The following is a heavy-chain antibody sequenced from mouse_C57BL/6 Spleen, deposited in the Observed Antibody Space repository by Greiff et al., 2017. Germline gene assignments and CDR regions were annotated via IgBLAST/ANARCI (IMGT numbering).Heavy chain of an antibody. J-gene: IGHJ2*01. D-gene: IGHD1-1*01. V-gene: IGHV1-82*01. CDR3: ARSWDFYYGSSYGFDY. Sequence: QVQLQQSGPELVKPGASVKISCKASGYAFSSSWMNWVKQRPGKGLEWIGRIYPGDGDTNYNGKFKGKATLTADTSSSTAYMQLSSLTSEDSAVYFCARSWDFYYGSSYGFDYWGQGTTLTVSS. CDR1: GYAFSSSW. CDR2: IYPGDGDT.